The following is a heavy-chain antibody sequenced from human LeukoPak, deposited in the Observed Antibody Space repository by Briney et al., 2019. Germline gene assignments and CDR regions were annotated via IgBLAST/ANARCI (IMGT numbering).Heavy chain of an antibody. J-gene: IGHJ4*02. V-gene: IGHV4-59*08. D-gene: IGHD1-26*01. Sequence: SETLSLTCTVSGGSISSYYWSWIRQPPGKGLEWIGYIYYRGSTNYNPSLKSRVTISVDTSKNQFSLKLSSVTAADTAVYYCARRWRGSYYDYWGQGTLVTVSS. CDR1: GGSISSYY. CDR2: IYYRGST. CDR3: ARRWRGSYYDY.